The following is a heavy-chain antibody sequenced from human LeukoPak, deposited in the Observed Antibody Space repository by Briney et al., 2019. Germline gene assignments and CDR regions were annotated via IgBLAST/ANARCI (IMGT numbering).Heavy chain of an antibody. J-gene: IGHJ5*02. CDR2: ISPDGNNK. CDR3: ARDRAPRRPDWIDP. V-gene: IGHV3-30-3*01. CDR1: GFTFTTYA. Sequence: GGSLRLSCAASGFTFTTYAMHWVRQAPGKGLEWVAVISPDGNNKYYADSVKGRFTFSRDNSKNTLSLQMNSVRPEDTAVYYCARDRAPRRPDWIDPWGQGTLVTVSS.